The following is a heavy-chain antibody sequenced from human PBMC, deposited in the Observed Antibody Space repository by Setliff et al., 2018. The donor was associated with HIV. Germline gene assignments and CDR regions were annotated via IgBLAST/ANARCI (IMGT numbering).Heavy chain of an antibody. J-gene: IGHJ4*02. V-gene: IGHV3-21*01. CDR1: GFTFSTYG. CDR2: ISSSSSYI. D-gene: IGHD7-27*01. Sequence: PGGSLRLSCEASGFTFSTYGMHWVRQAPGKGLEWVTSISSSSSYIYYADSVKGRFTISRDNSKNSLYLQMISLRAEDTALYYCARQGNWEFDYWGQGTLVTVSS. CDR3: ARQGNWEFDY.